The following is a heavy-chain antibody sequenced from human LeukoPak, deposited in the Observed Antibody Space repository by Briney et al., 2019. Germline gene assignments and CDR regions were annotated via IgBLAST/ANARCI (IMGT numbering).Heavy chain of an antibody. CDR2: INHSGST. Sequence: SETLSLTCAVYGGSFSGYYWSWIRQPPGKGLEWIGEINHSGSTNYNPSLKSRVTISVDTSKNQFSLKLSSVTAADTAVYYCARDSNDKYYDFWSGPIENWFDPWGQGTLVTVSS. J-gene: IGHJ5*02. V-gene: IGHV4-34*01. CDR3: ARDSNDKYYDFWSGPIENWFDP. CDR1: GGSFSGYY. D-gene: IGHD3-3*01.